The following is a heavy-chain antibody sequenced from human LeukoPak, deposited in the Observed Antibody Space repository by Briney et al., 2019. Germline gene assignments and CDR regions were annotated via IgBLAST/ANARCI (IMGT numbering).Heavy chain of an antibody. D-gene: IGHD4-17*01. CDR2: ISGSGGST. J-gene: IGHJ4*02. CDR1: GFTFSSYG. Sequence: GGTLRLSCAASGFTFSSYGMSWVRQAPGKGLEWVSGISGSGGSTYYADSVKGRFTISRDNSKNTLYLQMNSLRTEDTAVYYCVNNPTVTTYTDYWGQGTLVTVSS. V-gene: IGHV3-23*01. CDR3: VNNPTVTTYTDY.